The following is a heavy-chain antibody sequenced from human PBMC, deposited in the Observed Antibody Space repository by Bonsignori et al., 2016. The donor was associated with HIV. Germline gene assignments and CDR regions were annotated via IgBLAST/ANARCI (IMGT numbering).Heavy chain of an antibody. V-gene: IGHV1-8*01. CDR3: ARAIAAAGAGDFQH. J-gene: IGHJ1*01. D-gene: IGHD6-13*01. Sequence: WVRQAPGQGLEWMGWMNPNSGNTGHAQKFQGRVTMTRNTSISTAYMELSSLRSEDTAVYYCARAIAAAGAGDFQHWGQGTLVTVSS. CDR2: MNPNSGNT.